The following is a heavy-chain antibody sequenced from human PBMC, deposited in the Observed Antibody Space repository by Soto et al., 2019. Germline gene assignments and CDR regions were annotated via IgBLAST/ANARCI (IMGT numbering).Heavy chain of an antibody. V-gene: IGHV4-31*03. J-gene: IGHJ3*02. Sequence: VQLQESGPGLVKPSQTLSLTCTVSGGSISSGGYYWSWIRQHPGKGLEWIGYIYYSGSTYYNPXXXSRVTISVDTXXNXFXXKLSSVTAADTAVYYCARASGSYCGGDCYPDAFDIWGQGTMVTVSS. D-gene: IGHD2-21*02. CDR1: GGSISSGGYY. CDR3: ARASGSYCGGDCYPDAFDI. CDR2: IYYSGST.